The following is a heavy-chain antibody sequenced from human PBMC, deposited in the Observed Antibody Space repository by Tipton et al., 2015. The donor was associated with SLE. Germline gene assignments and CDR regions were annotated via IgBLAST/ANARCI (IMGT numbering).Heavy chain of an antibody. D-gene: IGHD2-2*01. V-gene: IGHV3-7*01. CDR3: ASLSTSGGSGMDV. Sequence: SLRLSCAASGFTFSSYWMTWVRQAPGKGLEWVANIKQDGSEKYYVDSVKGRFSISRDNAKNSLYLQMNSLRAEDTAVYYCASLSTSGGSGMDVWGQGTTVTVSS. CDR1: GFTFSSYW. J-gene: IGHJ6*02. CDR2: IKQDGSEK.